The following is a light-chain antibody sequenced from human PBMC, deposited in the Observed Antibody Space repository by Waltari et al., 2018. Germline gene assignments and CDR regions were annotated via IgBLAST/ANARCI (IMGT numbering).Light chain of an antibody. V-gene: IGKV3-20*01. CDR3: HQSATAPLT. CDR2: NVF. CDR1: QNVGNNY. Sequence: EIALTQSPGTLSLSPGEGATLSCRASQNVGNNYLAWLRQKPGQPPRLLIYNVFIRATGIPDRFSGSGSGTDFTLTISRLEPDDFAVYYCHQSATAPLTFGGGTRVEIK. J-gene: IGKJ4*01.